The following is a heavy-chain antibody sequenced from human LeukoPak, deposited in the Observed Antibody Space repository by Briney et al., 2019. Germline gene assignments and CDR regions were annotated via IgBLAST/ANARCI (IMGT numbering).Heavy chain of an antibody. D-gene: IGHD3-10*01. CDR3: AKDNYYGSGSYGYFDF. CDR2: ISGSGGST. J-gene: IGHJ4*02. Sequence: GGSLRLSCGAFGFTFKNYAMSWVRQAPGKGLEWVSAISGSGGSTYYADSVKVRLTISRDNSKTTLYLQMNGLRAEDTAVYFCAKDNYYGSGSYGYFDFWGQGTLVTVSS. V-gene: IGHV3-23*01. CDR1: GFTFKNYA.